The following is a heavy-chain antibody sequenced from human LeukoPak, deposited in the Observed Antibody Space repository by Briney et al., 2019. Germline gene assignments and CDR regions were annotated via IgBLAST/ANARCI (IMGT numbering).Heavy chain of an antibody. CDR1: GYTFTGYY. V-gene: IGHV1-2*02. CDR2: INPNSGGT. CDR3: ARSDSSGYLDY. D-gene: IGHD3-22*01. Sequence: GASVKVSCKASGYTFTGYYMHWVRQAPGRGLEWMGWINPNSGGTNYAQKFQGRVTMTRDTSISTAYMELSRLISDDTAVYYCARSDSSGYLDYWGQGTLVTVSS. J-gene: IGHJ4*02.